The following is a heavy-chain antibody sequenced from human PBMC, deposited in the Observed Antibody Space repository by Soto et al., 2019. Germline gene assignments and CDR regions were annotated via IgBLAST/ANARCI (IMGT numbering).Heavy chain of an antibody. CDR1: GGSISSSSYY. V-gene: IGHV4-39*01. J-gene: IGHJ4*02. Sequence: SETLSLTCTVSGGSISSSSYYWGWIRQPPGKGLEWIGSIYYSGSTYYNPSLKSRVTISVDTSKNQFSLKLSSVTAADTAVYYCARYMGAAAAPERGFADYWGQGTLVTVSS. CDR3: ARYMGAAAAPERGFADY. D-gene: IGHD6-13*01. CDR2: IYYSGST.